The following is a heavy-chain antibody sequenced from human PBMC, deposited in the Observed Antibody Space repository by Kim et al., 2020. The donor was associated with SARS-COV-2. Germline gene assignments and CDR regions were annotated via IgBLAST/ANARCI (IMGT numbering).Heavy chain of an antibody. CDR2: DGRQG. Sequence: DGRQGIYVESVTGRFTISRDNAKNALYLQMNSLRDEETAVYYCARDAGADWGQGTLVTVSS. CDR3: ARDAGAD. V-gene: IGHV3-7*03. D-gene: IGHD3-10*01. J-gene: IGHJ4*02.